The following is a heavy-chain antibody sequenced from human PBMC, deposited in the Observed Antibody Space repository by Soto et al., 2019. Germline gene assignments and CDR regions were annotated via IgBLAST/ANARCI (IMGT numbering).Heavy chain of an antibody. D-gene: IGHD3-9*01. J-gene: IGHJ6*02. CDR2: MNPNSGNT. V-gene: IGHV1-8*01. CDR3: ARGRDDILTGTKGSDYYSGMDV. CDR1: GYCFSSYH. Sequence: SLKVSWNASGYCFSSYHINWVRQTTGQGLEWMGWMNPNSGNTGYAQKFQGRVTMTRNASISTAYMELSSLRSEDTAVYYCARGRDDILTGTKGSDYYSGMDVWGQGTTVTVSS.